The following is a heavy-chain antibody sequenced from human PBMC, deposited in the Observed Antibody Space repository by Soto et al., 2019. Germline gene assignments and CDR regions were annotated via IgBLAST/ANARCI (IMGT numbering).Heavy chain of an antibody. J-gene: IGHJ5*02. D-gene: IGHD3-22*01. CDR1: GFTFSSYG. Sequence: QVQLVESGGGVVQPGRSLRLSCAASGFTFSSYGMHWVRQAPGKGLEWVAVISYDGSKKYYGDSVKGRFTISRDNSKNTLYLQMNSLRVEDTAVYFCARDPRPGSGYSKVFGWFDPWGQGALVTVSS. CDR2: ISYDGSKK. CDR3: ARDPRPGSGYSKVFGWFDP. V-gene: IGHV3-30*03.